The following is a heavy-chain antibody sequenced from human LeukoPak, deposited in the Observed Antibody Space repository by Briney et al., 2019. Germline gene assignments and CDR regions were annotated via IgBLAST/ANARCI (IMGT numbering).Heavy chain of an antibody. V-gene: IGHV4-39*07. Sequence: SETLSLTCTVSSGSISSSGYYWSWIRQPPGKGLEWIGEINHSGSTNYNPSLKSRVTISVDTSKNQFSLKLSSVTAADTAVYYCARRSRFTMVRPFDPWGQGTLVTVSS. CDR3: ARRSRFTMVRPFDP. D-gene: IGHD3-10*01. CDR2: INHSGST. J-gene: IGHJ5*02. CDR1: SGSISSSGYY.